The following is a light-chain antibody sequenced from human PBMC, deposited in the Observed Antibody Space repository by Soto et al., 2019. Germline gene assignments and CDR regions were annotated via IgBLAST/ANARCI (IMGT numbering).Light chain of an antibody. CDR2: DAS. Sequence: DIQMTQSPSTLSASVGDRVTITCRASQSISSWLAWYQQKPGKAPKLLIYDASSLESGVPSRFSGSGFGTDFTLTIGCLQSEDFATYYCQQYYTYPWTFGQGTNVEIK. CDR1: QSISSW. V-gene: IGKV1-5*01. J-gene: IGKJ1*01. CDR3: QQYYTYPWT.